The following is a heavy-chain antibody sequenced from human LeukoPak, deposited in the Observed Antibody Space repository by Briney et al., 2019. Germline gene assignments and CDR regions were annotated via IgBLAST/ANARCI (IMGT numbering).Heavy chain of an antibody. CDR1: GYTFTGYY. D-gene: IGHD1-26*01. V-gene: IGHV1-2*02. CDR3: ARHPYSGSYHFDY. CDR2: INPNSGGT. J-gene: IGHJ4*02. Sequence: ASVKVSCKASGYTFTGYYMHWVRQAPGQGLEWMGWINPNSGGTNSAQKFQGRVTMTRDTSISTAYMELSRLTSDDTAVYYCARHPYSGSYHFDYWGQGTLVTGSS.